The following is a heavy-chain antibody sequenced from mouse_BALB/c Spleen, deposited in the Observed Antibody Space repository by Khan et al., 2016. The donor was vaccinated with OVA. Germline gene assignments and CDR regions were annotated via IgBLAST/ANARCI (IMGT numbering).Heavy chain of an antibody. Sequence: QVQLQQSGPVLVKPGASVKMSCKASGYTFTDYIINWVRQRTGQGLEWIGQIYPGSGSTYYNEKFKGKATLTADKSSNPAYMQLRRLTSEESAAYFLARSGYGSLDYWGQGTTLTVSS. V-gene: IGHV1-77*01. CDR2: IYPGSGST. D-gene: IGHD1-1*01. CDR3: ARSGYGSLDY. J-gene: IGHJ2*01. CDR1: GYTFTDYI.